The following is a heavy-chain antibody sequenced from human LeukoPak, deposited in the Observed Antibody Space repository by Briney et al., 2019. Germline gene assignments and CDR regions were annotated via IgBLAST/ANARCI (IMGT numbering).Heavy chain of an antibody. J-gene: IGHJ5*02. Sequence: GESLKISCKGSEYSFTSYWIGWVRQMPGKGLEWMGIIYPGDSDTRYSPSFQGQVTISADTSISTAYLQWSSMKASDTAMYYYARDKSGSGYYAPGWFDPWGQGTLVTVSS. CDR1: EYSFTSYW. D-gene: IGHD3-3*01. CDR3: ARDKSGSGYYAPGWFDP. V-gene: IGHV5-51*01. CDR2: IYPGDSDT.